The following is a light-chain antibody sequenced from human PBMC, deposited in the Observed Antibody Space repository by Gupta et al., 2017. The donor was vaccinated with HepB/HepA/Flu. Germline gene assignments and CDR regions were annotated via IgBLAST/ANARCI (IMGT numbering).Light chain of an antibody. CDR3: CSYAGTYVL. CDR2: EVN. J-gene: IGLJ2*01. CDR1: SSDIGSYNL. Sequence: QSALTQPASVSGSPGQSITISCTGTSSDIGSYNLVSWYQQHPGEAPKLMIYEVNKWPSGVSNRFSGSNSGNTASLTISGLQAEDEADYYCCSYAGTYVLFGGGTKLTVL. V-gene: IGLV2-23*02.